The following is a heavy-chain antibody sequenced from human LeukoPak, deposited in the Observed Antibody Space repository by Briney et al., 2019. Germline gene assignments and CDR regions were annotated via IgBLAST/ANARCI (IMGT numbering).Heavy chain of an antibody. D-gene: IGHD3-10*01. CDR2: ISYNGNA. Sequence: SETLSLTCSVSGGSISRHFWSWIRQPPRKGLEWIGYISYNGNADYNPSLRSRVTISVDTSKNQFSLKLSSVTAADTAVYYCARSEAPLVRGVIMVNWFDPWGQGILVTVSP. CDR1: GGSISRHF. J-gene: IGHJ5*02. CDR3: ARSEAPLVRGVIMVNWFDP. V-gene: IGHV4-59*11.